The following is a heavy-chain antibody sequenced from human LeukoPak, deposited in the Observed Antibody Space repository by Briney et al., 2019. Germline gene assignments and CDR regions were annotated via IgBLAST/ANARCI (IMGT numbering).Heavy chain of an antibody. Sequence: SQTLSLTCTVSGGSISSGSYYWSWIRQPAGKGLEWIGRIYTSGSTNYNPSLKSRVTISVDTSKNQFSLKLSSVTAADTAVYYCARGVEGVIVVVSTNAFDIWGQGTMVTVSS. V-gene: IGHV4-61*02. J-gene: IGHJ3*02. D-gene: IGHD3-22*01. CDR3: ARGVEGVIVVVSTNAFDI. CDR1: GGSISSGSYY. CDR2: IYTSGST.